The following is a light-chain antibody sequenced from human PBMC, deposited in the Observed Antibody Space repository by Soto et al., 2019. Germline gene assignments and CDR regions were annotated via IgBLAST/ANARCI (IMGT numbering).Light chain of an antibody. CDR3: QQYYSTPWT. Sequence: IVMSKSPDSLAVSLGERATIDCKSSQSVLYSSNNKNYLAWYQQKPGQPPKLLIYWASTRESGVPDRFSGSGSGTDFTLTISSLQAADVAVYYCQQYYSTPWTFCQGTKVDI. J-gene: IGKJ1*01. CDR2: WAS. CDR1: QSVLYSSNNKNY. V-gene: IGKV4-1*01.